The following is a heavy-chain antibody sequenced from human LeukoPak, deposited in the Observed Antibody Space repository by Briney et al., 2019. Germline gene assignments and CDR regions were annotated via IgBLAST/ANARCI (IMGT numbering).Heavy chain of an antibody. CDR1: GFTFSSYA. D-gene: IGHD6-13*01. Sequence: GGSLRLSCAASGFTFSSYAMSWVRQAPGKGLEWVSAISGSGGSTYYADSVKGRFTVSRDNSKNTLYLQMNSLRAEDTAVYYCAKSPRGEQLAYYYYYMDVWGKGTTVTVSS. CDR3: AKSPRGEQLAYYYYYMDV. J-gene: IGHJ6*03. V-gene: IGHV3-23*01. CDR2: ISGSGGST.